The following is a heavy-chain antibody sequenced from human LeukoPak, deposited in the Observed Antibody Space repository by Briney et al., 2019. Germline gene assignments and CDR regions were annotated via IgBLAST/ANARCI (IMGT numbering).Heavy chain of an antibody. V-gene: IGHV3-23*01. CDR2: IDGSGGTT. CDR1: GFTFTRNA. J-gene: IGHJ4*02. D-gene: IGHD2-2*01. Sequence: GGSLRLSCAASGFTFTRNAMAWVRQAPGKGLEWVSAIDGSGGTTFYADSVKGRVTISRVQSTNTVYLQMNSLRADDTAVYYCARAHCSSTSCSRADNWGQGTLVTVSS. CDR3: ARAHCSSTSCSRADN.